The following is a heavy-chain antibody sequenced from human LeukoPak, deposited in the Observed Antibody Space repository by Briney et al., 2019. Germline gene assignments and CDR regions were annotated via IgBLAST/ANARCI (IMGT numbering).Heavy chain of an antibody. J-gene: IGHJ6*03. D-gene: IGHD6-13*01. V-gene: IGHV1-8*01. CDR3: ARPYSSSWYHPYYYYMDV. CDR1: GYTFTSYD. CDR2: MNPNSGNT. Sequence: ASVKVSCKASGYTFTSYDINWVRQATGQGLEWMGWMNPNSGNTGYAQKFQGRVTMTRNTSISTAYMELSSLRSEDTAVYCCARPYSSSWYHPYYYYMDVWGKGTTVTVSS.